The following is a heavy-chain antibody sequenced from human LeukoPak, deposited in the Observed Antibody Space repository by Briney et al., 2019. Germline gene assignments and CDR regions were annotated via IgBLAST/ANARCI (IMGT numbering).Heavy chain of an antibody. V-gene: IGHV3-21*01. J-gene: IGHJ3*02. CDR1: GFTFSTNS. D-gene: IGHD5-18*01. CDR2: ISSSSSYI. CDR3: ASENKRGYSYGSPTDAFDI. Sequence: GGSLRLSCAASGFTFSTNSMNWVRQAPGKGLEWVSSISSSSSYIYYADSAKGRFTISRDNAKKSLFLDMNSLRAEDTAVYYCASENKRGYSYGSPTDAFDIWGQGTMVTVSS.